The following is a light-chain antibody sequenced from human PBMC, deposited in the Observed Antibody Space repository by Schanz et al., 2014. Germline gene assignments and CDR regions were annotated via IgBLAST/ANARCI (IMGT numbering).Light chain of an antibody. CDR3: QQYGSSALT. V-gene: IGKV3D-20*01. J-gene: IGKJ4*01. Sequence: EIVLTQSPATLSLSPGERATLSCGASQSVSSNSLAWYQQKPGLAPRLLIYDASNRATGTPARFSGSGSGTDFTLTISRLEPEDFAVYYWQQYGSSALTFGGGTKVEIK. CDR1: QSVSSNS. CDR2: DAS.